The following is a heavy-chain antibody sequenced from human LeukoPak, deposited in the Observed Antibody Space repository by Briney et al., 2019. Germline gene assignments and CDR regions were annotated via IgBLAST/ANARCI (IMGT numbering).Heavy chain of an antibody. D-gene: IGHD1-14*01. J-gene: IGHJ4*02. CDR3: ARTDSRKTIDY. CDR1: GFTFSSYVM. CDR2: VDWDDDK. V-gene: IGHV2-70*13. Sequence: LRLSCAASGFTFSSYVMSWIRQPPGKALEWLALVDWDDDKYYSTSLKTRLTISKDTSKNQVVLTMTNMDPVDTATYYCARTDSRKTIDYWGQGTLVTVSS.